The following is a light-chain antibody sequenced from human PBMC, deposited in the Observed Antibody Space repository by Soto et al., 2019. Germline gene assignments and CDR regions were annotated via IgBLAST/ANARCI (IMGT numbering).Light chain of an antibody. V-gene: IGKV3-15*01. J-gene: IGKJ5*01. Sequence: EIVMTQSPATLSVSPGERATLSCRASQSVSSNFAWYQQKPGQAPRLLIYGASTRATGIPARFSGSGSGTEFTLTLSSLQSEDFAVYYCQQYNNWLITFGQGTRLEIK. CDR3: QQYNNWLIT. CDR1: QSVSSN. CDR2: GAS.